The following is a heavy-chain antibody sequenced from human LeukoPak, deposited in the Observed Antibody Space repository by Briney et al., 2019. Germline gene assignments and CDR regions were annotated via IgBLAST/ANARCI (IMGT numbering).Heavy chain of an antibody. J-gene: IGHJ6*03. CDR2: INHSGST. CDR1: GGCFSGYY. CDR3: ARLRRGGYNWGGISYYYVDV. Sequence: PSETLSLTCAVYGGCFSGYYWSWIRQPPGKGLEWIGEINHSGSTNYNPSLKSRVTISVDTSKNQFSLKLSSVTAADTAVYYCARLRRGGYNWGGISYYYVDVWGKGTTVTVSS. D-gene: IGHD5-24*01. V-gene: IGHV4-34*01.